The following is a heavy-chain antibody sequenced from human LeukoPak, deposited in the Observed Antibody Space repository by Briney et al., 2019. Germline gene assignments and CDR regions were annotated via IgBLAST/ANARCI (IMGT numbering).Heavy chain of an antibody. V-gene: IGHV3-53*04. CDR3: ARVSTGD. CDR1: GLSVSSNY. D-gene: IGHD1-1*01. Sequence: GGSLRLSCAASGLSVSSNYMSWVRQAPRKGLEWVSVIYSGGSRYYAGSVKGRFTISRHNSNNTLYLQMNSLRADDTAVYYCARVSTGDWGQGTLVTVSS. CDR2: IYSGGSR. J-gene: IGHJ4*02.